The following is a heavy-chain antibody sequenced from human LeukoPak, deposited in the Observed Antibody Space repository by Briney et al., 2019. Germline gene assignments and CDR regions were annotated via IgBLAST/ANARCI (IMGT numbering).Heavy chain of an antibody. CDR3: ARGSDDYGDYFWFDP. Sequence: SVKVSCKASGGTFSSYAISWVRQAPGQGLEWMGGIIPIFGTANYAQKFQGRVTITADESTSTAYMELSSLRPEDTAVYYCARGSDDYGDYFWFDPWGQGTLVTVSS. J-gene: IGHJ5*02. CDR1: GGTFSSYA. D-gene: IGHD4-17*01. V-gene: IGHV1-69*01. CDR2: IIPIFGTA.